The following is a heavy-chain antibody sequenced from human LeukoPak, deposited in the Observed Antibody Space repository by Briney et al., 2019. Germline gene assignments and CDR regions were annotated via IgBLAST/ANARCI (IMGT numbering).Heavy chain of an antibody. J-gene: IGHJ4*02. CDR3: ASTITVTTDY. V-gene: IGHV4-59*08. D-gene: IGHD4-17*01. Sequence: SETLSLTCTVSGGSISSYYWTWIRQPPGKGLEWIGYIYYSGSTNYNPSLKSRVTMSIDTSKNQFSLNLTSVTAADTAVYYCASTITVTTDYWGQGTLVTVSS. CDR1: GGSISSYY. CDR2: IYYSGST.